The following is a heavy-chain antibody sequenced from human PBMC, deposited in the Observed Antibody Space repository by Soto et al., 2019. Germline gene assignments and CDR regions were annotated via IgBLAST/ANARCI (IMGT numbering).Heavy chain of an antibody. D-gene: IGHD6-6*01. CDR1: GYTFTNYN. CDR2: MNPNRGNT. Sequence: QVQMVQSGAEVKKPGASVKVSCKTSGYTFTNYNINWGRQATGQGLEWMGWMNPNRGNTGYAQKFQGRVTMTRNTSITTAYMELRSLRSVDTAVYYCARAEPYSTSSPFDYWGQGSLVTVSS. J-gene: IGHJ4*02. CDR3: ARAEPYSTSSPFDY. V-gene: IGHV1-8*01.